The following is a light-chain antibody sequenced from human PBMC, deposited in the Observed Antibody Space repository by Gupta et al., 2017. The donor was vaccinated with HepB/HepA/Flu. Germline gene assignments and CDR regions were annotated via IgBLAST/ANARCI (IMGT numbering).Light chain of an antibody. Sequence: SYVLTQPPPVSLAPGKTARITCGGNNIASKSVHWYQQKPGQAPVVVVYDDSDRPSGIPERFSGSNAGNTAKLTISRVEAGDEADYYGQVWDSNNDQVVFGKGTKLTVL. CDR3: QVWDSNNDQVV. V-gene: IGLV3-21*03. J-gene: IGLJ2*01. CDR2: DDS. CDR1: NIASKS.